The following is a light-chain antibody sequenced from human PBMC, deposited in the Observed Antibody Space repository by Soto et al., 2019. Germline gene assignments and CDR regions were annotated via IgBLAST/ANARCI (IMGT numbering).Light chain of an antibody. J-gene: IGKJ4*01. CDR3: QQYGSSSGLT. V-gene: IGKV3-20*01. Sequence: EVVLTQSPGTLSLSPGERATLSCRASQSITNTYLTWYQQKPGQAPSLLVSGASTRATGIPDRFSVSGSGTDCTLTISRLEPEDFAMYYCQQYGSSSGLTFGGGTKVELK. CDR2: GAS. CDR1: QSITNTY.